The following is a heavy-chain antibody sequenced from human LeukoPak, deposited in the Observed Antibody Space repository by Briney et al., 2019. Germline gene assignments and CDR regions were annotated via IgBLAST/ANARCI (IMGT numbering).Heavy chain of an antibody. J-gene: IGHJ4*02. CDR1: GGSISSSSYY. V-gene: IGHV4-39*01. Sequence: SETLSLTCTVPGGSISSSSYYWGWIRQPPGKGLEWIGSIYYSGSTYYNPSLKSRVTISVDTSKNQFSLKLSSVTAADTAVYYCARSSGFDWLFDYWGQGTLVTVSS. D-gene: IGHD3-9*01. CDR2: IYYSGST. CDR3: ARSSGFDWLFDY.